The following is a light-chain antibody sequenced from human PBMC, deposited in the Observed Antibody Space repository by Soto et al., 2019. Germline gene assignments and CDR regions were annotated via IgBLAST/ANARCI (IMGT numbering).Light chain of an antibody. CDR2: DVT. Sequence: QSALTQPASVSGSPGQSITISCTGTSSDIGGYNYVSWYQQHPGKAPKLMIFDVTNRPSGVSNRFSGSKSGNTASLTISGLQAEDEADYYCSSYRRGSALVVFGGGTKLTVL. J-gene: IGLJ2*01. V-gene: IGLV2-14*01. CDR3: SSYRRGSALVV. CDR1: SSDIGGYNY.